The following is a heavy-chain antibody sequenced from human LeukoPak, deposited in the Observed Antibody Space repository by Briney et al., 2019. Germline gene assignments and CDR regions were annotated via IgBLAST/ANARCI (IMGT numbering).Heavy chain of an antibody. CDR2: IYHSGST. Sequence: SETLSLTCAVSGGSISSGGYSWSWIRQPPGKGLEWIGYIYHSGSTYYNPSLKSRVTISVDTSKNQFSLKLSSVTAADTAVYYCARSLISGYRYYYYYMDVWGKGTTVTVSS. D-gene: IGHD5-18*01. CDR1: GGSISSGGYS. CDR3: ARSLISGYRYYYYYMDV. V-gene: IGHV4-30-2*02. J-gene: IGHJ6*03.